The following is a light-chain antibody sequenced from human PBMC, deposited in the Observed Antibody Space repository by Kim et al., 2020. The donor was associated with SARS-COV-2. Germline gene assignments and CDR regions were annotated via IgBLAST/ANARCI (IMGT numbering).Light chain of an antibody. V-gene: IGKV3-15*01. CDR2: DVS. CDR3: QHYSNWPRT. CDR1: QSVSNN. Sequence: VSPGERATRSCRTSQSVSNNVAWYQQKPGPAPRLLIYDVSTRATDIPARFSGSGSGTDFSLTISSLQSEDFAVYYCQHYSNWPRTFGQGTKVDIK. J-gene: IGKJ1*01.